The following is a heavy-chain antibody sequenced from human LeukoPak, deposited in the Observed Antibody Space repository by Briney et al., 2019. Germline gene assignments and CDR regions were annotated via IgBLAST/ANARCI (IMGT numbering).Heavy chain of an antibody. Sequence: GGSLRLSCAASGFTFSSYAMHWVRQAPGKGLEWVAVISYDGSNKYYADSVKGRFTISRDNSKNTLYLQMNSLRAEDTAVYYCAKHQDDSRLPDAFDIWGQGTMVTVTS. CDR2: ISYDGSNK. J-gene: IGHJ3*02. V-gene: IGHV3-30-3*02. CDR1: GFTFSSYA. D-gene: IGHD1-1*01. CDR3: AKHQDDSRLPDAFDI.